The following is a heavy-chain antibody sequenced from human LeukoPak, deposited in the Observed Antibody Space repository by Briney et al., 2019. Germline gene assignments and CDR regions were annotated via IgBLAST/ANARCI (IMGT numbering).Heavy chain of an antibody. CDR2: IYTSGST. D-gene: IGHD1-26*01. CDR3: ARPRGSYLNWFDP. Sequence: SETLSLTCTVSGGSISSGSYYWSCIRPPAGKGLEWIGRIYTSGSTNYNPSLKSRVTISVDTSKNQFSLKLSSVTAADTAVYYCARPRGSYLNWFDPWGQGTLVTVSS. V-gene: IGHV4-61*02. J-gene: IGHJ5*02. CDR1: GGSISSGSYY.